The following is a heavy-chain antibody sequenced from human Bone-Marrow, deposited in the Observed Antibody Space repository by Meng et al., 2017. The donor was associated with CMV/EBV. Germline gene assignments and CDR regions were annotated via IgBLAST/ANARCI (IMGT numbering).Heavy chain of an antibody. V-gene: IGHV4-34*01. CDR2: INHSGST. CDR3: ARDSGWLVGGEYNWFDP. CDR1: GGSFSGYY. Sequence: GSLRLSCAVYGGSFSGYYWSWIRQPPGKGMEWIGEINHSGSTNYNPSLKSRVTISVDTSKNQFSLKLSSATAADTAVYYCARDSGWLVGGEYNWFDPWGQGTLVTVSS. J-gene: IGHJ5*02. D-gene: IGHD6-19*01.